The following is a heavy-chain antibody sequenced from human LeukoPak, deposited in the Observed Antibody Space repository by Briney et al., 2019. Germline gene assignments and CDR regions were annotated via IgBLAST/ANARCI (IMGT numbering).Heavy chain of an antibody. D-gene: IGHD3-3*01. V-gene: IGHV4-59*01. Sequence: SETLSLTCTVSGGSISSYYWSWIRQPPGKGLEWIGYIYYSGSTNYNPSLKSRVTISVDTSENQFSLKLSSVTAADTAVYYCARSAPITIFDYWGQGTLVTVSS. CDR2: IYYSGST. J-gene: IGHJ4*02. CDR1: GGSISSYY. CDR3: ARSAPITIFDY.